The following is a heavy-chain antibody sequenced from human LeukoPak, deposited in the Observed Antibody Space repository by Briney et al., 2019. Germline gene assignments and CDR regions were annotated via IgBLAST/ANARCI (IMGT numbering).Heavy chain of an antibody. CDR2: ISGSGGST. CDR1: GFTFSDYY. V-gene: IGHV3-23*01. Sequence: GGSLRLSCAASGFTFSDYYMSWVRQAPGKGLEWVSAISGSGGSTYYADSVKGRFTISRDNSKNTLYLQMNSLRAEDTAVYYCAKRAVAGTGRAFDYWGQGTLVTVSS. D-gene: IGHD6-19*01. CDR3: AKRAVAGTGRAFDY. J-gene: IGHJ4*02.